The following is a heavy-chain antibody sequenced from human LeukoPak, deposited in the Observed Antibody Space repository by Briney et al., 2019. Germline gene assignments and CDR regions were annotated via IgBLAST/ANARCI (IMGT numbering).Heavy chain of an antibody. V-gene: IGHV3-30*02. CDR2: IRYDGSNR. J-gene: IGHJ6*03. Sequence: PGGSLRLSCAASGFTFSSYGMHWVCQAPGKGLEWVAFIRYDGSNRYYADSVKGRFTISRDNSKNTLYLQMNSLRAEDTAVYYCAKDPPKVGATDYYYYYYYMDVWGKGTTVTVSS. CDR1: GFTFSSYG. CDR3: AKDPPKVGATDYYYYYYYMDV. D-gene: IGHD1-26*01.